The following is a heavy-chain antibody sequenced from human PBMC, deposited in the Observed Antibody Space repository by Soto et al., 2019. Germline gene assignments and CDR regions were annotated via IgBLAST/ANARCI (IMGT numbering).Heavy chain of an antibody. CDR3: ARQASLYSGYDFHY. Sequence: PSEILSLTCTVSGGSINSRSYYWGWIRQPPGKGLEWIGSVSYSGSTYYNPSLKSRVTTSVDTSKNQFSLKLSSVTAADTAVYYCARQASLYSGYDFHYWGQGTLVTVSS. CDR2: VSYSGST. V-gene: IGHV4-39*01. J-gene: IGHJ4*02. D-gene: IGHD5-12*01. CDR1: GGSINSRSYY.